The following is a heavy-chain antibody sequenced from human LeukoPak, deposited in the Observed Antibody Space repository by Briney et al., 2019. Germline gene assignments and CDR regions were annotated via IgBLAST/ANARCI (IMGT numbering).Heavy chain of an antibody. CDR2: ISGSGINT. D-gene: IGHD2-2*01. Sequence: GGSLRLSCAASGFTFSSYSMSWVRQAPGKGLEWVSAISGSGINTYYAGSVKGRFTISRDNSKNTLHLQMNSLRAEDTAVYYCAKDVRIVVVSAAGGFDSWGQGTLVTVSS. CDR3: AKDVRIVVVSAAGGFDS. J-gene: IGHJ4*02. CDR1: GFTFSSYS. V-gene: IGHV3-23*01.